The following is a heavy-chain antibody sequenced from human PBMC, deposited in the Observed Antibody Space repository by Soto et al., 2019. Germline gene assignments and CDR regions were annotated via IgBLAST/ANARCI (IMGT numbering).Heavy chain of an antibody. CDR3: ARGLGRFTY. CDR1: GFTFNDFE. D-gene: IGHD3-16*01. V-gene: IGHV3-48*03. Sequence: EVQLLESGGGLVQSGGSLRLSCGVSGFTFNDFEMNWVRQAPGKGLEWLAYIDGSGTTKKYADSVRGRFTISRDNPNNSLFLQISSLSAADTHIYYCARGLGRFTYGGQGTLVSVSS. CDR2: IDGSGTTK. J-gene: IGHJ4*02.